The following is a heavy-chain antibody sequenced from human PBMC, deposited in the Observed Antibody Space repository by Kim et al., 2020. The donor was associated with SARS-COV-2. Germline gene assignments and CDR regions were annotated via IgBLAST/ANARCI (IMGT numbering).Heavy chain of an antibody. D-gene: IGHD1-1*01. J-gene: IGHJ4*02. Sequence: GESLKISCKGSGYTFPTYWIGWVRQMPGKGLEWMGIIYPTDSDTRYSPSFQGQVTISADKSISTAYLQWSSLNASDTAMYYCARPSRRDAYNVFDSWGQGTLVTVSS. CDR3: ARPSRRDAYNVFDS. V-gene: IGHV5-51*01. CDR1: GYTFPTYW. CDR2: IYPTDSDT.